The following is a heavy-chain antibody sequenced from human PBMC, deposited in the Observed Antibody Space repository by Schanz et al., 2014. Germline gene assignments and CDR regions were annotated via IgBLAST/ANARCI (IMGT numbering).Heavy chain of an antibody. Sequence: EVQLLESGGGLVQPGGSLRLSCAASGFTFSSYAMNWVRQAPGKGLEWVSAMNESHSTIYYADSVRGRFTISRDNSKNTLYLQMNSLRAEDTAVYYCAKGRFGELSAFDIWGQGTMVTVSS. CDR1: GFTFSSYA. CDR2: MNESHSTI. CDR3: AKGRFGELSAFDI. D-gene: IGHD3-10*01. V-gene: IGHV3-23*01. J-gene: IGHJ3*02.